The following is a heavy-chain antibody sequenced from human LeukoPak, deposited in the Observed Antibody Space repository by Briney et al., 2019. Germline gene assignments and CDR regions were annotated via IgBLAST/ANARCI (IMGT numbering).Heavy chain of an antibody. J-gene: IGHJ4*02. CDR2: ISSSSSSYI. D-gene: IGHD6-19*01. CDR3: ARFPYSSGWPFDY. V-gene: IGHV3-21*01. Sequence: GGSLRLSCAASGFTFSSYSMNWVRQAPGKGLEWVSSISSSSSSYIYYADSVKGRFTISRDNAKNSLYLQMNSLRAEDTAVYYCARFPYSSGWPFDYWGQGTLVTVSS. CDR1: GFTFSSYS.